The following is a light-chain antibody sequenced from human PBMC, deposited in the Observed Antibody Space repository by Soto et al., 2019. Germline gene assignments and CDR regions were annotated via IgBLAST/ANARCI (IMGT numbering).Light chain of an antibody. CDR2: DAS. CDR3: QQHSSYPWT. CDR1: QSIGSW. Sequence: DIQMTQSPSTLSASVGDSVTITCRASQSIGSWLAWYQQKPGKAPKLLIYDASTLERGVPSRFSGSGSGTEFILTISSLQPDDFASYSCQQHSSYPWTFGQGTKVDIK. V-gene: IGKV1-5*01. J-gene: IGKJ1*01.